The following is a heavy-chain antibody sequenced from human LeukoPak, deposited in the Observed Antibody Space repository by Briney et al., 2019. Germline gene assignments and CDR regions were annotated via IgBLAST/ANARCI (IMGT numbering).Heavy chain of an antibody. V-gene: IGHV4-4*07. J-gene: IGHJ4*02. Sequence: SETLSLTCTVSGGSISSYYWSWIRQPAGKGLEWIGRIYTSGSTNYNPSLKSRVTISVDTSKNQFSLKLSSVTAADTAVYYCARMGFGGSYYYFDYWGQGTLVTVSS. CDR1: GGSISSYY. CDR2: IYTSGST. CDR3: ARMGFGGSYYYFDY. D-gene: IGHD1-26*01.